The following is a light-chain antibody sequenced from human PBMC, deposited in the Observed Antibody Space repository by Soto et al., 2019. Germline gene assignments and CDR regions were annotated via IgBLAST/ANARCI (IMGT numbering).Light chain of an antibody. J-gene: IGLJ1*01. V-gene: IGLV2-14*01. CDR2: EVS. CDR1: SNDIGAYKY. Sequence: QSVLTQPASVSGSPGQSITISCTGSSNDIGAYKYVSWYQQYPGKAPKLIIFEVSNRPSGVSNRFSGSKSGNTASLTIAGLQAEDGADYHCSSYTTGSTLYVFGGGTKVTVL. CDR3: SSYTTGSTLYV.